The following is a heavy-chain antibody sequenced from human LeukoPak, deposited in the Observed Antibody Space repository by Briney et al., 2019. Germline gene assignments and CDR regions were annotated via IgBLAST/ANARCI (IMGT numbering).Heavy chain of an antibody. D-gene: IGHD6-19*01. J-gene: IGHJ5*02. Sequence: SETLSLTCTVSGYSISSGYYWGWIRQPPGKGLEWIGTVYHSGTTYYNPSLKSRVTMSVDTSKNQFSLRLRSVTAADTAVYYCARGQARLAWFDPWGQGTLVTVSS. CDR1: GYSISSGYY. CDR2: VYHSGTT. V-gene: IGHV4-38-2*02. CDR3: ARGQARLAWFDP.